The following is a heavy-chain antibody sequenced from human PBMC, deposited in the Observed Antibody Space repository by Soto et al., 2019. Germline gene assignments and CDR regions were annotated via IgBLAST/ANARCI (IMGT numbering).Heavy chain of an antibody. V-gene: IGHV4-30-4*01. J-gene: IGHJ4*02. CDR3: AREVSDIVVVTAIPSYFDY. Sequence: QVQLQESGPGLVKPSQTLSLTCTVSGGSISSGDYYWSWIRQPPGKGLEWIEYIYYSRSTYYNPSLKNRVTISVDTSKNQFSLKLSSVTAADTAVYYCAREVSDIVVVTAIPSYFDYWGQGTLVTVSS. D-gene: IGHD2-21*02. CDR2: IYYSRST. CDR1: GGSISSGDYY.